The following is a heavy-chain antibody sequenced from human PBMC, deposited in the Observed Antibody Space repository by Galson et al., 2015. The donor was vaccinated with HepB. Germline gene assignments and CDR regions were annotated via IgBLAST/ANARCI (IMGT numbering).Heavy chain of an antibody. Sequence: SLRLSCAGSGFSVSNFAMNWVRQAPGKGLEWVPALGGSGRTNYADSVKGRFTISRDNSKNTLYLQMNSLRAEDTAIYYCAKLRGQELVNYYFNDWGQGTLVTVSS. CDR1: GFSVSNFA. J-gene: IGHJ4*02. CDR2: LGGSGRT. D-gene: IGHD6-13*01. V-gene: IGHV3-23*01. CDR3: AKLRGQELVNYYFND.